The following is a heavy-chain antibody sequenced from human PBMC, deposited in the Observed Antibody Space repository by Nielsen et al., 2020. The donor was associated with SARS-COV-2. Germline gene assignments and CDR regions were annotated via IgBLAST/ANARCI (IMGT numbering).Heavy chain of an antibody. CDR1: GYTFTSYA. Sequence: ASVKVSCKASGYTFTSYAMHWVRQAPGQRLEWMGWINAGNGNTKYSQKFQGRVTITRDTSASTAYMELSSLRSEDTAVYYCARDPFLSIVGATHDAFDIWGQGTMVTVSS. V-gene: IGHV1-3*01. CDR3: ARDPFLSIVGATHDAFDI. CDR2: INAGNGNT. J-gene: IGHJ3*02. D-gene: IGHD1-26*01.